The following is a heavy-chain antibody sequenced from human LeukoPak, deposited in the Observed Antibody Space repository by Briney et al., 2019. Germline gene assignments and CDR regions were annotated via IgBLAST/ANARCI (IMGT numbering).Heavy chain of an antibody. CDR2: ISTSGTTI. V-gene: IGHV3-48*04. CDR1: GFTFSSYS. D-gene: IGHD2-21*01. J-gene: IGHJ4*02. Sequence: GGSLRLSCAASGFTFSSYSMNWVRQAPGKGLEWVSGISTSGTTIYYADSVKGRFTISRDNAKNSVFLQMNSLRAEDTAIYYCARDQSYYGVWGQGTLVTVSS. CDR3: ARDQSYYGV.